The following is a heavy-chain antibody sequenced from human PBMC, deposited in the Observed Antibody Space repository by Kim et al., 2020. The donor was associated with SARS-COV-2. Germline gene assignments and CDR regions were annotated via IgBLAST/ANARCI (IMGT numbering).Heavy chain of an antibody. V-gene: IGHV1-46*01. CDR3: ASEPPRSGGFAY. CDR2: T. Sequence: TRYAKKFQGRLTMTRDTSTSTVDIDLTSLTAEDTVVYYCASEPPRSGGFAYWGQGTLVTVSS. D-gene: IGHD6-19*01. J-gene: IGHJ4*02.